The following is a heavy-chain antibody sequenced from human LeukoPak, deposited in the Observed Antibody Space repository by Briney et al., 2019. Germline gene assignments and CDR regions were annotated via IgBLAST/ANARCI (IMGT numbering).Heavy chain of an antibody. V-gene: IGHV3-48*03. CDR3: ARASLGYCSGGSCYYYGMDV. D-gene: IGHD2-15*01. Sequence: PGGSLRLSCAASGFTFSSYEMNWVRQAPGKGLERVSYISSSGSTIYYADSVKGRFTISRDNAKNSLYLQMNSLRAEDTAVYYCARASLGYCSGGSCYYYGMDVWGQGTTVTVSS. CDR2: ISSSGSTI. J-gene: IGHJ6*02. CDR1: GFTFSSYE.